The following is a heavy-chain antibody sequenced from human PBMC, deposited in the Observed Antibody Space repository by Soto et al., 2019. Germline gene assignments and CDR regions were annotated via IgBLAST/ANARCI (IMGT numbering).Heavy chain of an antibody. J-gene: IGHJ4*02. D-gene: IGHD1-26*01. CDR2: FSSSGTTV. CDR3: ARDESRSYSLDY. V-gene: IGHV3-48*03. CDR1: GFTFSSYE. Sequence: EVQLVESGGGLVQPGGSLRLSCAASGFTFSSYEMNWVRQAPGKGLEWVSYFSSSGTTVHYADSVKGRFTISRDNAKNSFYLQMNSLRAEDTAIYYCARDESRSYSLDYWGQGTLVTVSS.